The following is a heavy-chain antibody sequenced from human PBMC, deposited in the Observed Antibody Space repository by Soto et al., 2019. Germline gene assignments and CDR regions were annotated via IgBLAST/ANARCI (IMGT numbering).Heavy chain of an antibody. D-gene: IGHD2-8*01. CDR2: VSPTGDTV. J-gene: IGHJ4*02. CDR1: GFRFEQYV. Sequence: VQVVASGGGLVQPGRSLRLSCAVSGFRFEQYVMHWVRQAPGKGLECVSTVSPTGDTVAYADSVEGRFTVSRDNAKNSLYLQMNSLIGADTGFCYCLKDAPNGSIDDWGQGTLVTVSS. CDR3: LKDAPNGSIDD. V-gene: IGHV3-9*01.